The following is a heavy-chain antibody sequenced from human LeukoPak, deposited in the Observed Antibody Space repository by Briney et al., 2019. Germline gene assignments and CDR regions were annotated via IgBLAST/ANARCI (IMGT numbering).Heavy chain of an antibody. CDR2: ISSSGSI. CDR3: AGYDHTNYLAY. CDR1: GGSIGYNY. J-gene: IGHJ4*02. Sequence: SETLSLTCTVSGGSIGYNYWNWIRQSPERGLEWIGYISSSGSIDYTPSLRSRVTMSLDTSKDHLSLNLRSVSAADTAIYYCAGYDHTNYLAYWGQGILVTVSS. D-gene: IGHD1-14*01. V-gene: IGHV4-59*13.